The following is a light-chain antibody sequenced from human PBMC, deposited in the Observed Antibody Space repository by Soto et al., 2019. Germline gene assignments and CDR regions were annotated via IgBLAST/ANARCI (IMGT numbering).Light chain of an antibody. CDR1: QSVSSY. V-gene: IGKV3-15*01. Sequence: EIVMTQSPATLSASLGERVTLSCRASQSVSSYLACYQQKPGQAPRLLISDASTRATDIPDRFSGSGSGTDFTLSISSLLSTDLAVYYCLQYSTWPPLYTFGQGTKLEIK. CDR3: LQYSTWPPLYT. J-gene: IGKJ2*01. CDR2: DAS.